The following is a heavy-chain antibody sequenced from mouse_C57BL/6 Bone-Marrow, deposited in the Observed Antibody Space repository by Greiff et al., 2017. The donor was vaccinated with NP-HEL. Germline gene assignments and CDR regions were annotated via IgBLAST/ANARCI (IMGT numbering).Heavy chain of an antibody. CDR1: GYTFTSYW. CDR3: ARNGGLGTMDY. J-gene: IGHJ4*01. Sequence: VQLQQPGAELVKPGASVKMSCKASGYTFTSYWITWVKQRPGQGLEWIGDIYPGSGSTNYNEKFKGKATMTVETSSSTAYMQLSSLTSEDAAVYYCARNGGLGTMDYWGQGTSVTVSS. CDR2: IYPGSGST. V-gene: IGHV1-55*01. D-gene: IGHD1-1*02.